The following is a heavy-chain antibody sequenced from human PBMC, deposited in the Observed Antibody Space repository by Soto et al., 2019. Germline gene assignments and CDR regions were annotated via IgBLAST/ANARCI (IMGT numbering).Heavy chain of an antibody. V-gene: IGHV1-69*13. Sequence: SVKVSCKASGGTFSSYAISWVRQAPGQGLEWMGGIIPIFGTANYAQKFQGRVTITADESTSTAYMELSSLRSEDTAVYYCARGEDYYDSSGYRGMRFDYWGQGTLVTVSS. D-gene: IGHD3-22*01. CDR2: IIPIFGTA. CDR3: ARGEDYYDSSGYRGMRFDY. CDR1: GGTFSSYA. J-gene: IGHJ4*02.